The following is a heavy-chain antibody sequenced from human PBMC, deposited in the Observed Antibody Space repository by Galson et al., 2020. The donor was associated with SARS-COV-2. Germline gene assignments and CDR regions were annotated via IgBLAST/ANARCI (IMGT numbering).Heavy chain of an antibody. D-gene: IGHD5-18*01. CDR1: GGSISSGGYS. CDR3: ARAPWIQLWLSAFDI. V-gene: IGHV4-30-2*01. Sequence: ASETLSLTCAVSGGSISSGGYSWSWIRQPPGKGLEWIGYIYHSGSTYYNPSLKSRVTISVDRSKNQFSLKLSSVTAADTAVYYCARAPWIQLWLSAFDIWGQGTMVTVSS. CDR2: IYHSGST. J-gene: IGHJ3*02.